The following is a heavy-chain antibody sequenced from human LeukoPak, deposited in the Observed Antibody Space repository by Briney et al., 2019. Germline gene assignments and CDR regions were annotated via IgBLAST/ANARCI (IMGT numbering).Heavy chain of an antibody. Sequence: SETLSLTCTVSGGSVSSGSHYWSWIRQPPGKGLEWIGYIYYSGSTNYNPSLESRVAISVDTPKNQFSLNLSSVTAADTAVYYCARMVSGYYELDCWGQGTPVTVSS. V-gene: IGHV4-61*01. CDR2: IYYSGST. CDR1: GGSVSSGSHY. CDR3: ARMVSGYYELDC. J-gene: IGHJ4*02. D-gene: IGHD3-22*01.